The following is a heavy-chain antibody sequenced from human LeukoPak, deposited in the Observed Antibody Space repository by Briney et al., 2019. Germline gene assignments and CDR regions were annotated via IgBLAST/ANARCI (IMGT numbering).Heavy chain of an antibody. D-gene: IGHD5-18*01. CDR1: SDSISSSSYY. CDR3: ARGGQGDGYSADEAFDL. J-gene: IGHJ3*01. CDR2: IYYSGST. V-gene: IGHV4-39*01. Sequence: SETLSLTCTVSSDSISSSSYYWGYIRQPPGEGLEWIGSIYYSGSTFYNPSLKSRVTISVDTSKNQFSLQLNSVTPEDTAVYYCARGGQGDGYSADEAFDLWGQGTMVTVS.